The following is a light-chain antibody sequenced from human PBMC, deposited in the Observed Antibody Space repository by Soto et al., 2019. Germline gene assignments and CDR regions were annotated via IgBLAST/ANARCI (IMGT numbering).Light chain of an antibody. Sequence: QSVLTQPPSASASLGASVTLTCTLNSGYSDYKVDWYQQRPGKGPRFVMRVGTGGIVGSKGDGIPDRFSVLGSGLNRYLTIKNIQEEDEGDFHCGADHGSGSNFVWVFGGGTKVTVL. J-gene: IGLJ3*02. V-gene: IGLV9-49*01. CDR1: SGYSDYK. CDR2: VGTGGIVG. CDR3: GADHGSGSNFVWV.